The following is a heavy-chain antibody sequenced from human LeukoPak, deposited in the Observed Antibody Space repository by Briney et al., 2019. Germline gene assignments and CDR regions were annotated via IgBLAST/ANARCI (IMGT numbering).Heavy chain of an antibody. Sequence: GGSLRLSCIASGFTLSSYEMSWIRQAPGKGLEWVSSVDYSGGDTHYADSVMGRFTISRDNSKNTLYLQLNSLSADDTAVYYCAELGITMIGGVWGKGTTVTISS. V-gene: IGHV3-23*01. D-gene: IGHD3-10*02. CDR3: AELGITMIGGV. CDR1: GFTLSSYE. J-gene: IGHJ6*04. CDR2: VDYSGGDT.